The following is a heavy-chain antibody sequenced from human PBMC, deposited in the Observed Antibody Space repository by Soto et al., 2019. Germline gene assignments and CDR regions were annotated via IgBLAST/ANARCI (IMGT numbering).Heavy chain of an antibody. CDR2: IIPILGIA. D-gene: IGHD3-10*01. V-gene: IGHV1-69*02. CDR1: GGTFSSYT. J-gene: IGHJ6*03. CDR3: AVLWFGELSHKNYMDV. Sequence: ASVKVSCKASGGTFSSYTISWVRQAPGQGLEWMGRIIPILGIANYAQKFQGRVTITADKSTSTAYMELSSLRSEDTAVYYCAVLWFGELSHKNYMDVWGKGTTVTVSS.